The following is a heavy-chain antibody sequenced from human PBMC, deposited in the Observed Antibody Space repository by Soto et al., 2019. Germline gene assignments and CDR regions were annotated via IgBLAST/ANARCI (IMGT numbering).Heavy chain of an antibody. V-gene: IGHV1-18*01. D-gene: IGHD2-8*01. CDR1: GYTFTSYG. CDR2: ISAYNVNT. CDR3: ARAGKYCTNGVCWVDI. Sequence: VQLVQSGAEVKKPGASVKVSCKASGYTFTSYGISWGRQAPGQGLEWMGWISAYNVNTNYAQKLQGRVTMTPDTTTSTAYMELRGLRSDDTGVYYCARAGKYCTNGVCWVDIWGQGTMVTVSS. J-gene: IGHJ3*02.